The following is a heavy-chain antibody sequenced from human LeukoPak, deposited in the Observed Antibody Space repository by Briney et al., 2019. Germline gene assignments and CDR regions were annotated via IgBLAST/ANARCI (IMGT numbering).Heavy chain of an antibody. V-gene: IGHV3-21*06. CDR2: ISSSGSNI. D-gene: IGHD3/OR15-3a*01. CDR1: GFTFSSYT. CDR3: AWGLGLDY. Sequence: AGGSLRLSCAASGFTFSSYTMNWVRQAPGRGLEWVSSISSSGSNIYYADSMKGRFTISRDNAKNSLYLQMSSLRDEDTAVYYCAWGLGLDYWGQGTLVTVSS. J-gene: IGHJ4*02.